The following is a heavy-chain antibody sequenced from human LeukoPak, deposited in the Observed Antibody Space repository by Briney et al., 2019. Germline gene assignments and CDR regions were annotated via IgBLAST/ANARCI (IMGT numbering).Heavy chain of an antibody. J-gene: IGHJ5*02. CDR3: ARDRAGGSGTNWFDP. D-gene: IGHD3-10*01. V-gene: IGHV1-2*02. CDR2: INPNSGGT. CDR1: GYTFTDYY. Sequence: ASVKVSCKASGYTFTDYYMHWVRQAPGQGLEWMGWINPNSGGTNYAQKFQGRVTMTRDTSISTAYMDLSRLTSDDTAVYYCARDRAGGSGTNWFDPWGQGTLVTVSS.